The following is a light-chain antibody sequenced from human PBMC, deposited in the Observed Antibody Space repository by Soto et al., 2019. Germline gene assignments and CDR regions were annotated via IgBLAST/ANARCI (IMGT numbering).Light chain of an antibody. J-gene: IGKJ1*01. V-gene: IGKV3-20*01. CDR3: EQYGSSPRT. CDR2: GIS. Sequence: EIVLTQSPVTLSLSPGEGATLSCKASQSIDTNLGWYQQKPGQVPRLLIYGISRRATGIPDRFSGSGSGTDFTLTISRLEPEDFAVYYREQYGSSPRTFGQGTKVDIK. CDR1: QSIDTN.